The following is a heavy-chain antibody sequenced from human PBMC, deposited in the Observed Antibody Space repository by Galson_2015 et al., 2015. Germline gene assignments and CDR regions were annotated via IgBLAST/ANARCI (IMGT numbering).Heavy chain of an antibody. J-gene: IGHJ5*02. CDR2: IYYSGST. CDR1: GGSISSSSYY. CDR3: ARQKYLYESSTDYETRLTWIDP. D-gene: IGHD3-22*01. V-gene: IGHV4-39*01. Sequence: SETLSLTCTVSGGSISSSSYYWGWIRQPPGKGLEWIGSIYYSGSTYYNPSLKSRVTISVDTSKNQFSLKLSSVTAADTAVYYCARQKYLYESSTDYETRLTWIDPWGQGILVTVSA.